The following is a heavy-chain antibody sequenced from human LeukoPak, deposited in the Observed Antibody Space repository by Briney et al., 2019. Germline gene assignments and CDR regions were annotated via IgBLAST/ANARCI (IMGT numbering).Heavy chain of an antibody. V-gene: IGHV1-3*01. Sequence: ASVKVSCKASGYTFTRYALHWVRQAPGQRLEWMGWINAGNGNTKYSEKFQGRVSITRDTSASTAYMELSRLRSEDTAVYYCARDPLSGYHDYWGQGTLVTVSS. D-gene: IGHD3-22*01. CDR1: GYTFTRYA. J-gene: IGHJ4*02. CDR2: INAGNGNT. CDR3: ARDPLSGYHDY.